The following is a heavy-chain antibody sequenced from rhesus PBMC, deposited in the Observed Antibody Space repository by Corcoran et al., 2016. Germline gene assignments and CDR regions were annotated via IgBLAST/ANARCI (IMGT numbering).Heavy chain of an antibody. Sequence: QLQLQESGPGLVQPSETLSLTCAVSGGSISSNYWSWIRKPPGKGLEWIGRISGSGGSTDYNPYLKSRVTSSTATSQNQFSLKLSSLTAADTAVYYCARGYYSGSLGVDYWGQGVLVTVSS. CDR1: GGSISSNY. V-gene: IGHV4-173*01. CDR2: ISGSGGST. CDR3: ARGYYSGSLGVDY. J-gene: IGHJ4*01. D-gene: IGHD3-16*01.